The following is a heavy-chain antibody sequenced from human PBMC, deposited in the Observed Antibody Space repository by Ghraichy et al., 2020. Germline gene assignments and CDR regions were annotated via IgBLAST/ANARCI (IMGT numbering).Heavy chain of an antibody. Sequence: LSLTCVGSGFTSRYYYMSWLRQTPGKRLEWVANLNQDGSEKYYADSVRGRFTISRDNARNSLYLQMNSLRVEDTAIYYCARDGDISGYSDWGQGTLVTVSS. CDR1: GFTSRYYY. D-gene: IGHD3-22*01. CDR3: ARDGDISGYSD. J-gene: IGHJ4*02. V-gene: IGHV3-7*03. CDR2: LNQDGSEK.